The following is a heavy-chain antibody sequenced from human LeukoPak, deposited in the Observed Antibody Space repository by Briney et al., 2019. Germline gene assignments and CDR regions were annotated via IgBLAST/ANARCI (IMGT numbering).Heavy chain of an antibody. CDR1: GGSFSGYY. D-gene: IGHD2-2*01. CDR2: INHSGST. Sequence: PSETLSLTCAVYGGSFSGYYWSWIRQPPGKGLEWTGEINHSGSTNYNPSLKSRVTISVDTSKNQFSLKLSSVTAADTAVYYCARYQQVWFDPWGQGTLVTVSS. CDR3: ARYQQVWFDP. V-gene: IGHV4-34*01. J-gene: IGHJ5*02.